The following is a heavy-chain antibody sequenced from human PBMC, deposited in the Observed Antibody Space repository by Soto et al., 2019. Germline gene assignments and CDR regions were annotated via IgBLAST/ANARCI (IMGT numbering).Heavy chain of an antibody. CDR3: ARSPPTSLLALWWFDP. D-gene: IGHD2-21*01. CDR1: GGSFSGYY. Sequence: ASETLSLTCAVYGGSFSGYYWSWIRQPPGKGLEWIGEINHSGSTNYNPSLKSRVTISVDTSKNQFSLKLSSVTAADTAVYYCARSPPTSLLALWWFDPCGQGPLVPVS. CDR2: INHSGST. J-gene: IGHJ5*02. V-gene: IGHV4-34*01.